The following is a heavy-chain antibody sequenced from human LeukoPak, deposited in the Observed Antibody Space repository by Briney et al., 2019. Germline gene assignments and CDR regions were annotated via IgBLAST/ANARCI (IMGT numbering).Heavy chain of an antibody. D-gene: IGHD3-22*01. CDR2: ISAYNGNT. CDR3: ARDFPSYYDSSGYFDY. CDR1: GYTFTSYG. V-gene: IGHV1-18*01. Sequence: ASVKVSCKASGYTFTSYGISWVRQAPGQGLEWMGWISAYNGNTNYAQKLQGRVTMTTDTSTSTAYMELRSLRSDDTAVYYCARDFPSYYDSSGYFDYWGQGTLVTVSS. J-gene: IGHJ4*02.